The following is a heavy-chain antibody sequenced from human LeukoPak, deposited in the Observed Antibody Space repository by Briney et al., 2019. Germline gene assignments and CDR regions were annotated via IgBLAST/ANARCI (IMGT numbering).Heavy chain of an antibody. V-gene: IGHV3-30*04. J-gene: IGHJ4*02. Sequence: PGRSLRLSCTASGFTFSIYPMNWVRQAPGNGLEWVAVISSDGNNKYYADSVKGRFTISRDNSKNTLYLEVNSLRAEDTAVYYCESRGYCSGGSCYSGVFGGQGTLVAVSS. CDR3: ESRGYCSGGSCYSGVF. CDR2: ISSDGNNK. D-gene: IGHD2-15*01. CDR1: GFTFSIYP.